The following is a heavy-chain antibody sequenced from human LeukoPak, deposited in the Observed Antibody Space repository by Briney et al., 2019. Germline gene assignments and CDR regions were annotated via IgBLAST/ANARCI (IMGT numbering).Heavy chain of an antibody. CDR3: ARDTYYYDSSGYLGAFDI. Sequence: GGSLRLSCAASGFAFSSNYMSWVRQAPGKGLEWVSVFYRDGRTYYADSVKGRFTISRDNSKNTLYLQMHSLRAEDTAVYYCARDTYYYDSSGYLGAFDIWGQGTMVTVSS. CDR1: GFAFSSNY. J-gene: IGHJ3*02. CDR2: FYRDGRT. D-gene: IGHD3-22*01. V-gene: IGHV3-53*01.